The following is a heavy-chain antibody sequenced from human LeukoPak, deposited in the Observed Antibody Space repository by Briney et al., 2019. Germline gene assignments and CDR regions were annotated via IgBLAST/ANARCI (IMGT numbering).Heavy chain of an antibody. D-gene: IGHD3-9*01. CDR1: EFTFISYE. V-gene: IGHV3-48*03. J-gene: IGHJ5*02. CDR3: ARAPTKFRRDWFDP. CDR2: ISSSGSTI. Sequence: GGSLRLSCAASEFTFISYEMNWIRQAPGKGLEWVSYISSSGSTIYYADSVKGRFTISRDNAKNSLYLQMNNLRVEDTAVYYCARAPTKFRRDWFDPWGQGTLVTVSS.